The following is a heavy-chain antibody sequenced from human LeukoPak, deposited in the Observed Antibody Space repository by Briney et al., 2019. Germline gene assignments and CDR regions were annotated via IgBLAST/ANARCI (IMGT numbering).Heavy chain of an antibody. D-gene: IGHD3-22*01. CDR3: APSSGYYYGNFDY. CDR2: ISYSGST. V-gene: IGHV4-39*07. Sequence: SETLSLTCTVSGGSISSSSYYWGWIRQPPGKGLEWIGSISYSGSTYYNPSLKSRVTISVDTSKNQFSLKLSSVTAADTAVYYCAPSSGYYYGNFDYWGQGTLVTVSS. CDR1: GGSISSSSYY. J-gene: IGHJ4*02.